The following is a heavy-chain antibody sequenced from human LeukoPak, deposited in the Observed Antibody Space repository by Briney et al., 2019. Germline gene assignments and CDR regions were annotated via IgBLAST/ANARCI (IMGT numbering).Heavy chain of an antibody. J-gene: IGHJ4*02. D-gene: IGHD6-13*01. CDR1: GFTVSSNY. V-gene: IGHV3-53*05. Sequence: GGSLRLSCAASGFTVSSNYMSWVRQAPGKGLEWVSVIYSGGSTYYADSVKGRFTISRDNSKDTLDLQMNSLRAEDTAVYYCAKDRTSTWSWDYWGQGTLVIVSS. CDR3: AKDRTSTWSWDY. CDR2: IYSGGST.